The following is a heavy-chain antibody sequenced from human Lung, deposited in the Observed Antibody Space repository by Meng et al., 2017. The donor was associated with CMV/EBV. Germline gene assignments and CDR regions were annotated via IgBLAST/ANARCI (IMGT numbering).Heavy chain of an antibody. Sequence: RGSAPPLVKPSETLPLTCAVSGDSITNHNWWAWVRQPPGKGLEWIGEIPHRGSSAYNPSLKSRVSMSIDKSKNQFSLKLTSVTAADTAVYHCLRRSGGSVWGQGTLVTVSS. CDR1: GDSITNHNW. CDR3: LRRSGGSV. D-gene: IGHD3-10*01. V-gene: IGHV4-4*02. CDR2: IPHRGSS. J-gene: IGHJ1*01.